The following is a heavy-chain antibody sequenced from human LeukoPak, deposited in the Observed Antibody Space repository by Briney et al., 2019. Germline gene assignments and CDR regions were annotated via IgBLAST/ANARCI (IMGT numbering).Heavy chain of an antibody. CDR3: ARVPHPYNWGIDY. CDR2: IWYDGSNK. CDR1: GFTFSSYG. D-gene: IGHD1-20*01. Sequence: GGSLRLSCAASGFTFSSYGMHWVRQAPGKGLEWVAVIWYDGSNKYYADSVKGRFTISRDNSKNTLYLQMNSLRAEDTAVYYCARVPHPYNWGIDYWGQGTLITVTS. V-gene: IGHV3-33*01. J-gene: IGHJ4*02.